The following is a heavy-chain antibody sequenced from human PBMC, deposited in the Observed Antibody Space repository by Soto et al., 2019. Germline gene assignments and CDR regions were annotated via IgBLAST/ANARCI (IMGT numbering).Heavy chain of an antibody. D-gene: IGHD2-15*01. Sequence: QVQLVESGGGVVQPGGSLRLSCAASGFTFRNYAMHWVRQAPGKGLECLAVIAYDGSNAFYRDSVKGRFTISRDNSKNTLSLHMNSLRSEDTGVYYCARGDREDILVVVGARPGEYGIDIWGRGKTVTVSS. V-gene: IGHV3-30-3*01. CDR3: ARGDREDILVVVGARPGEYGIDI. CDR2: IAYDGSNA. CDR1: GFTFRNYA. J-gene: IGHJ6*02.